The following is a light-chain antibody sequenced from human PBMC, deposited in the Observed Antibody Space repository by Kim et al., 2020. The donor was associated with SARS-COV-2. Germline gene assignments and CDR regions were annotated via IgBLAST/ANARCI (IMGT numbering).Light chain of an antibody. J-gene: IGLJ1*01. V-gene: IGLV2-8*01. CDR2: EVN. CDR3: TSYAGSNNLDV. CDR1: SSDIGAYKY. Sequence: QSVTISCTGTSSDIGAYKYVSWYQQHPGKAPKLMIYEVNRRTSGVPDRFSGSKSSNTASLTVSGLQAEDEADYYCTSYAGSNNLDVFGTGTKVTVL.